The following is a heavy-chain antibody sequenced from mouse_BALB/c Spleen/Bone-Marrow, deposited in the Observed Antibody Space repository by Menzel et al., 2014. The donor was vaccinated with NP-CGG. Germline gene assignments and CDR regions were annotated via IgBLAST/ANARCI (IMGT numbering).Heavy chain of an antibody. Sequence: QVQLQQSGAELVMPGASVKMSCKASGYTFTDYWMHWVKQRPGQGLEWIGAIDTSDSYTSYNQKFKGKATLTVDESSSTAYMQHSSLTSEDSAVYYCARSAGYWYFDVWGAGTTVTVSS. J-gene: IGHJ1*01. CDR3: ARSAGYWYFDV. D-gene: IGHD1-2*01. CDR1: GYTFTDYW. CDR2: IDTSDSYT. V-gene: IGHV1-69*01.